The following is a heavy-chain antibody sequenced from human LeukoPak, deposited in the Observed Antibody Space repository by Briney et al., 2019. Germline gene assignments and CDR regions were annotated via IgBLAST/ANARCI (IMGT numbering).Heavy chain of an antibody. CDR2: ISGSGGST. V-gene: IGHV3-23*01. J-gene: IGHJ4*02. CDR1: GFTFSSYA. Sequence: PGGSLRPSCAASGFTFSSYAMSWVRRAPGKGLEWVSAISGSGGSTYYADSVKGRFTISRDNSKNTLYLQMNSLRAEDTAVYYCAKDEGSSGCKNWGQGTLVTVSS. D-gene: IGHD3-22*01. CDR3: AKDEGSSGCKN.